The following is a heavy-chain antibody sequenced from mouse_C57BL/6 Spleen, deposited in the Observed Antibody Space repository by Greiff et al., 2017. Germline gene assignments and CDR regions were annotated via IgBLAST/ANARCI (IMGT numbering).Heavy chain of an antibody. V-gene: IGHV3-6*01. J-gene: IGHJ2*01. CDR1: GYSITSGYY. CDR2: ISYDGSN. CDR3: ARDRIRTGEDYFDY. Sequence: EVQLVESGPGLVKPSQSLSLTCSVTGYSITSGYYWNWIRQLPGNKLEWMGYISYDGSNNYNPSLKNRSSITRDNSKNQFFLKLNAVTTEDTATYYCARDRIRTGEDYFDYWGQGTTLTVSS. D-gene: IGHD4-1*01.